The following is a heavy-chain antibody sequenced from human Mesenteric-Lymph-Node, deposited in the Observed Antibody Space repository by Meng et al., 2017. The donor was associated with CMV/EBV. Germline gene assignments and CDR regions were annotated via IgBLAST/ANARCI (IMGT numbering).Heavy chain of an antibody. J-gene: IGHJ6*02. V-gene: IGHV1-2*02. CDR2: INPNSGGT. D-gene: IGHD6-13*01. Sequence: ASVKVSCKASGYTFTGYYMHCVRHAPGQGLEWMGWINPNSGGTNYAQKFQGRVTMTRDTSISTAYMELSRLRSDDTAVYYCAGGGMVAAPPLYYGLDAWGQGTTVTVSS. CDR1: GYTFTGYY. CDR3: AGGGMVAAPPLYYGLDA.